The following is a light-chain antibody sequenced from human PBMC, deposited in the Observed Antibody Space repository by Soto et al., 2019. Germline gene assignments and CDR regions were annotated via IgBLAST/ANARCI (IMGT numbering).Light chain of an antibody. CDR1: QGIRNY. V-gene: IGKV1-27*01. CDR2: AAS. J-gene: IGKJ4*01. CDR3: QKYNSAPLT. Sequence: IQMTQSPSSLSASVGDRVTITCRASQGIRNYLAWYQQKPGKVPQILIYAASTLQSGVPPRFSGSGSGTAFTLTISSLQPEDVATCYCQKYNSAPLTFGGGTKMEIK.